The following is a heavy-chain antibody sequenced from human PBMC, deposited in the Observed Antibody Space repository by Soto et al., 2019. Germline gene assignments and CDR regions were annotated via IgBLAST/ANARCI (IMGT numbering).Heavy chain of an antibody. CDR3: ARGVVRGSGWYLQTYYYYYGMDV. CDR2: IYYSGST. Sequence: SETLSLTCTVSGGSISSYYWSWIRQPPGKGLEWIGYIYYSGSTNYNPSLKSRVTISVDTSKNQFSLKLSPVTAADTAVYYCARGVVRGSGWYLQTYYYYYGMDVWGQGTTVTVSS. V-gene: IGHV4-59*01. CDR1: GGSISSYY. J-gene: IGHJ6*02. D-gene: IGHD6-19*01.